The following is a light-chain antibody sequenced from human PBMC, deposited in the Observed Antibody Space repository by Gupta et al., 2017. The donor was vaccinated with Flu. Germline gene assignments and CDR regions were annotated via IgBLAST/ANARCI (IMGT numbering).Light chain of an antibody. CDR2: GVT. CDR1: SSDVGNYDY. Sequence: SVTISCTGTSSDVGNYDYVSWYQQHPGKAPKLMIYGVTERPAGVPDRFSGSKSGNTASLAXSXLQAEDXADYYCCSYAGTFTFVFGGGTKLTVL. CDR3: CSYAGTFTFV. V-gene: IGLV2-11*01. J-gene: IGLJ2*01.